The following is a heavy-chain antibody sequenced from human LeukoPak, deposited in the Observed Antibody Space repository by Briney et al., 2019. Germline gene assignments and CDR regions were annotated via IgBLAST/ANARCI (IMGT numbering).Heavy chain of an antibody. Sequence: GGSLRLSCAASGFTFSDSWMHWVRHAPGEGLVWVSRINSEGSSTSYADSVKGRFTISRDNDKNTLYLQMNSLRAVDTAVYYCARVAIAAAQGRGSFNWFDPWGQGTLVTVSS. CDR1: GFTFSDSW. CDR3: ARVAIAAAQGRGSFNWFDP. V-gene: IGHV3-74*01. D-gene: IGHD6-13*01. CDR2: INSEGSST. J-gene: IGHJ5*02.